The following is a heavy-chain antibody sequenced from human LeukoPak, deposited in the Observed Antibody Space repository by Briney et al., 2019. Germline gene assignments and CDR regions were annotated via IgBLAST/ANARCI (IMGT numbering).Heavy chain of an antibody. CDR3: VKDMGFDLLKDAFHI. V-gene: IGHV3-9*01. D-gene: IGHD1-26*01. CDR1: GFSLEDYA. J-gene: IGHJ3*02. CDR2: ISWDSGTQ. Sequence: GGSLRLSCVGSGFSLEDYAMHWVRQVPGKGLEWVSSISWDSGTQAYTDSVKGRFTIFRDNDNNSLYLQMNSLRREDTAFYYCVKDMGFDLLKDAFHIWGQGTLVTVSS.